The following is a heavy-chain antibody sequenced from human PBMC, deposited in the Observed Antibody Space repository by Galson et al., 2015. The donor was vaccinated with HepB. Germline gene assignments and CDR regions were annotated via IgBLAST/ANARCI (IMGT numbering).Heavy chain of an antibody. D-gene: IGHD6-19*01. V-gene: IGHV1-46*03. J-gene: IGHJ2*01. CDR1: GYTFTSYY. CDR3: ARDANSSGRLYWYFDL. CDR2: INPSGGST. Sequence: SVKVSCKASGYTFTSYYMHWVRQAPGQGLEWMGIINPSGGSTSYAQKFQGRVTMTRDTSTSTVYMELSSLRSEDTAVYYCARDANSSGRLYWYFDLWGRGTLVTVSS.